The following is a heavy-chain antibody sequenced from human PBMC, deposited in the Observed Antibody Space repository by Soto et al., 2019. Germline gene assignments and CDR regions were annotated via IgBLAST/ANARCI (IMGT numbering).Heavy chain of an antibody. CDR1: GFTFSHAW. Sequence: GGSLRLSCAASGFTFSHAWMSWVRQAPGKGLEWVGRIKSKADGETKDYGAPVRGRFTISRDDSKDTLYLQMNSLRIEDTAVYYCCVVKRRDQYSTSGYWFDPWGPGTLVTVSS. D-gene: IGHD2-15*01. V-gene: IGHV3-15*01. CDR3: CVVKRRDQYSTSGYWFDP. CDR2: IKSKADGETK. J-gene: IGHJ5*02.